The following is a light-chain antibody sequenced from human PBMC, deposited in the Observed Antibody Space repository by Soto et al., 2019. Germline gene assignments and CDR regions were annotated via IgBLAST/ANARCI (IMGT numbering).Light chain of an antibody. V-gene: IGKV3-15*01. CDR2: GAS. CDR1: QSVSSN. J-gene: IGKJ3*01. CDR3: QQYNNWPPLT. Sequence: IVMTQCPASLSLSPGERATLSCRASQSVSSNLSWYQQKPGQAPRLLIYGASTRATGIPARFSGSGSGTEFTLTISSLQSEDFAVYYCQQYNNWPPLTFGPGTKVD.